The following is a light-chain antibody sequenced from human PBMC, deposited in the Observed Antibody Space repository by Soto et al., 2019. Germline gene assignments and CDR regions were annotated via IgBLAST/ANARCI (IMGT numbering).Light chain of an antibody. CDR2: SNT. V-gene: IGLV1-40*01. CDR3: CSNAGGAIYV. J-gene: IGLJ1*01. CDR1: SSSVGAGYD. Sequence: QSVLTQPPSVSGAPGQRVTISCTGSSSSVGAGYDVHWYQHLPGTAPKLLIFSNTNRPSGVPDRFSGSKSGTSVSLAIAGLQAEDEGDYYCCSNAGGAIYVFGTGTKLTVL.